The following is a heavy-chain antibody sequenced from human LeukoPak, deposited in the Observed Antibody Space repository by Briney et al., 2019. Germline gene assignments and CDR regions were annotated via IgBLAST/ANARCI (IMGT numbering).Heavy chain of an antibody. CDR1: GGSFSGYY. CDR3: ARVLGYSSRGPYYFDC. Sequence: PSETLSLTCAVYGGSFSGYYWSWIRQPPGKGLEWIGEINHSGSTNYNPSLKSRVTISVDTSKNQFSLKLSSVTAADTAVYYCARVLGYSSRGPYYFDCWVQGTLVTVSS. V-gene: IGHV4-34*01. CDR2: INHSGST. D-gene: IGHD6-13*01. J-gene: IGHJ4*02.